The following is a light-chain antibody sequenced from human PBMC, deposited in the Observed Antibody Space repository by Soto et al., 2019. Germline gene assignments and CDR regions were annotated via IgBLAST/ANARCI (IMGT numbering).Light chain of an antibody. CDR3: QQANSFPLT. Sequence: DIQMTQSPSSVSASVGDRVTITCRASQTINSWLAWYQQKPGRAPKLLIYSASSLQSGVPSSFSGSGSGTDFTLTISSLQSEDFATYYCQQANSFPLTFGGGTKVEIK. CDR1: QTINSW. J-gene: IGKJ4*01. CDR2: SAS. V-gene: IGKV1-12*01.